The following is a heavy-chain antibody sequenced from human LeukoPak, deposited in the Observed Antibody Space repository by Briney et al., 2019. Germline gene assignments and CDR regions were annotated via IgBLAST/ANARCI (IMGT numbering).Heavy chain of an antibody. V-gene: IGHV3-30*02. CDR3: AKDSDILTGYYNPFDY. Sequence: GGSLRLSCAASGFTFSSYGMHWVRQAPGKGLEWVAFIRYDGSNKYYADSVKGRFTISRDNSKNTLYLQMNSLRAEDTAVHYCAKDSDILTGYYNPFDYWGQGTLVTVSS. J-gene: IGHJ4*02. CDR2: IRYDGSNK. D-gene: IGHD3-9*01. CDR1: GFTFSSYG.